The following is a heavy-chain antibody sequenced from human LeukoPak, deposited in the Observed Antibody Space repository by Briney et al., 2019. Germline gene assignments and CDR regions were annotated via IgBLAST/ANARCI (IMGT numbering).Heavy chain of an antibody. J-gene: IGHJ5*02. CDR2: INHSGST. V-gene: IGHV4-34*01. Sequence: PSETLSLTCAVYGGSFSGYYWSWVRQPPGKGLEWIGEINHSGSTNYNPSLKSRVTISRDTSKNQFSLKLSSVTAADTAVYYCARDRNYYGSGSLNWFDPWGQGTLVTVSS. CDR3: ARDRNYYGSGSLNWFDP. CDR1: GGSFSGYY. D-gene: IGHD3-10*01.